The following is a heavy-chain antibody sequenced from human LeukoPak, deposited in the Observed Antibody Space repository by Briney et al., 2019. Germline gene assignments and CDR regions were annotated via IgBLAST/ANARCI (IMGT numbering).Heavy chain of an antibody. CDR1: GFTFSRHW. J-gene: IGHJ4*02. D-gene: IGHD6-19*01. CDR2: MNQDGSAI. Sequence: GGSLRLPCAASGFTFSRHWMSWVRQTPGKGLERVAHMNQDGSAIYYVDSVKGRFTISRDNAKNSLCLQMTGLTVADPAVYYCARTVPGYPDDYFDYWGQGTLVTVSS. CDR3: ARTVPGYPDDYFDY. V-gene: IGHV3-7*01.